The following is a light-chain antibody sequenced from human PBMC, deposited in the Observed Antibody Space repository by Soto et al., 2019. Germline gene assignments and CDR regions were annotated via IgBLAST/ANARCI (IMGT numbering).Light chain of an antibody. V-gene: IGKV4-1*01. Sequence: DIVMTQSPDSLAVSLGERATINCKSSQSVLFSSNNKAYLAWYQQKPGQPPQLLIYWASTRESGVPDRFSGSGPGTDFTLTVSSLQAEDVAVYYCQQYYSVPPTFGQGTKVEIK. J-gene: IGKJ1*01. CDR2: WAS. CDR1: QSVLFSSNNKAY. CDR3: QQYYSVPPT.